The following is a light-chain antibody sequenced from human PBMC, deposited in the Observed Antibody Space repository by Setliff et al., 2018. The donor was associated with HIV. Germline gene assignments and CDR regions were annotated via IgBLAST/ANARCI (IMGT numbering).Light chain of an antibody. V-gene: IGLV2-11*01. CDR3: CSYAGSYKV. Sequence: QSALTQPRSVSGPPGQSVTISCTGTSSDFGGYNYVSWYQQHPGKAPKLMIYDVSKRPSGVPDRFSGSKSGNTASLTISGLQAEDEADYYSCSYAGSYKVFGTGTKVTVL. J-gene: IGLJ1*01. CDR2: DVS. CDR1: SSDFGGYNY.